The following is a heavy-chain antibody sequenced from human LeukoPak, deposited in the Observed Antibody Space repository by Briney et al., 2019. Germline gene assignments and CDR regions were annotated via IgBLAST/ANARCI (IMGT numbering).Heavy chain of an antibody. CDR3: ARGGPAEVIDY. J-gene: IGHJ4*02. D-gene: IGHD3-16*01. Sequence: GGSLRLSCAASGFTFSSYAMNWVRQAPGKGLEWVSSVSGSGGSTYYADSVKGRFTISRDNAKNTVYLQMNSLRAEDTAVYHCARGGPAEVIDYWGQGTLVTVSS. CDR1: GFTFSSYA. V-gene: IGHV3-23*01. CDR2: VSGSGGST.